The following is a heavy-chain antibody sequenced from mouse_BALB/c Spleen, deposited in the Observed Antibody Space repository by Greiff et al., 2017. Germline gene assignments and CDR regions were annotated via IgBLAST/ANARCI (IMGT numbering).Heavy chain of an antibody. CDR2: ISTYYGDA. CDR1: GYTFTDYA. J-gene: IGHJ3*01. Sequence: VKLQESGAELVRPGVSVKISCKGSGYTFTDYAMHWVKQSHAKSLEWIGVISTYYGDASYNQKFKGKATMTVDKSSSTAYMELARLTSEDSAIYYCARDYYGSSYFAYWGQGTLVTVSA. D-gene: IGHD1-1*01. V-gene: IGHV1S137*01. CDR3: ARDYYGSSYFAY.